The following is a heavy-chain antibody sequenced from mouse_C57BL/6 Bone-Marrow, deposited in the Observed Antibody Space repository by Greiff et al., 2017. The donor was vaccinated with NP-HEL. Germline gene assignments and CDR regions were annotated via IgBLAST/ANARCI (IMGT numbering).Heavy chain of an antibody. CDR3: ARSPHYYGSSYEFAY. D-gene: IGHD1-1*01. J-gene: IGHJ3*01. Sequence: VQLQQPGAELVRPGSSVKLSCKASGYTFTSYWMHWVKQRPIQGLEWIGNIDPSDSETHYNQKFKDKATLTVDKSSSTAYMQLSSLTSEDSAVYYCARSPHYYGSSYEFAYWGQGTLVTVSA. CDR1: GYTFTSYW. CDR2: IDPSDSET. V-gene: IGHV1-52*01.